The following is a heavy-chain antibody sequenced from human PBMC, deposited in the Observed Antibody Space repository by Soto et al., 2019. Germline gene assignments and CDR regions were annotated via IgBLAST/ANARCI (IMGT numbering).Heavy chain of an antibody. D-gene: IGHD3-3*01. CDR2: FDPEDGET. CDR1: GYTLTELS. Sequence: ASGKVSCKVSGYTLTELSMHWVRQAPGKGLEWMGGFDPEDGETIYAQKFQGRVTMTEDTSTDTAYMELSSLRSEDTAVYYCATWAYYDFWSGYLFDYWGQGTLVTVSS. CDR3: ATWAYYDFWSGYLFDY. V-gene: IGHV1-24*01. J-gene: IGHJ4*02.